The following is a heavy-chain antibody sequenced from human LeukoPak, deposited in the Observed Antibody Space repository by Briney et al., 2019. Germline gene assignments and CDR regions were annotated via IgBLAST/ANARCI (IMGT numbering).Heavy chain of an antibody. Sequence: GGSLRLSCAASGFTFSSYAMSLVRQAPGKGLEWVSAISGSGGSTYYAGSVKGRFTISRDNSKNTLYLQMNSLRAEDTAVYYCAKVPRIVVVTPVGFDYWGQGTLVTVSS. J-gene: IGHJ4*02. CDR3: AKVPRIVVVTPVGFDY. V-gene: IGHV3-23*01. CDR1: GFTFSSYA. CDR2: ISGSGGST. D-gene: IGHD3-22*01.